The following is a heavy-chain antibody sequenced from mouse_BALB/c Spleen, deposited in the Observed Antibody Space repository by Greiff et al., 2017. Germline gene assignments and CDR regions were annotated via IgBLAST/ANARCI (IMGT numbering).Heavy chain of an antibody. CDR3: ASGLAWFAY. V-gene: IGHV1S137*01. Sequence: QVQLKESGAELVRPGVSVKISCKGSGYTFTDYAMHWVKQSHAKSLEWIGVISTYYGDASYNQKFKGKATMTVDKSSSTAYMELARLTSEDSAIYYCASGLAWFAYWGQGTLVTVSA. CDR1: GYTFTDYA. CDR2: ISTYYGDA. J-gene: IGHJ3*01. D-gene: IGHD3-1*01.